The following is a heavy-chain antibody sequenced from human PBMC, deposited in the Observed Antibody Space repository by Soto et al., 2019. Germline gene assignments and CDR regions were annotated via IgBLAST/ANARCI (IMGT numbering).Heavy chain of an antibody. CDR1: GFTFSHYW. Sequence: EMQPVESGGGLVQPGGSLRLSCAASGFTFSHYWMHWVRQVPGKGLVWVSRINNDGTRTFYADSVKGRFTVSRDNAKNTLYLQMNSLRAEDTALYYCTRDENGVGPTQDYWGQGTLVTVSS. CDR2: INNDGTRT. V-gene: IGHV3-74*01. D-gene: IGHD1-26*01. J-gene: IGHJ4*02. CDR3: TRDENGVGPTQDY.